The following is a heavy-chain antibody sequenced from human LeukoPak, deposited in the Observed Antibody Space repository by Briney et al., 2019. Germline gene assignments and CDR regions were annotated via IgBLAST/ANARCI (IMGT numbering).Heavy chain of an antibody. CDR1: GFSLNSRAVG. CDR2: IYWDDDK. D-gene: IGHD2-15*01. J-gene: IGHJ5*02. CDR3: VHTVAAATLNWFDP. Sequence: SGPTLVNXTQTLTLTCTFSGFSLNSRAVGVGWIRQPSGKALEWLALIYWDDDKRYSPSLKSRLTITKDPSKNQVVLTMTNMDPVDTATYYCVHTVAAATLNWFDPWGQGTPVTVSS. V-gene: IGHV2-5*02.